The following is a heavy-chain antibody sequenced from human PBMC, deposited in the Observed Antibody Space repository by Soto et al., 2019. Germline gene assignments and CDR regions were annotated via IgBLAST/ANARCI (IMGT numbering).Heavy chain of an antibody. CDR3: AKDFGRLPDY. Sequence: GGSLRLSCVVSGVTFSSYGMHWVRQAPGKGLEWVAVISYDGSNKYYADSVKGRFTISRDNSKNTLYLQMNSLRAEDTAVYYCAKDFGRLPDYWGQGTLVTVSS. V-gene: IGHV3-30*18. D-gene: IGHD2-15*01. CDR1: GVTFSSYG. J-gene: IGHJ4*02. CDR2: ISYDGSNK.